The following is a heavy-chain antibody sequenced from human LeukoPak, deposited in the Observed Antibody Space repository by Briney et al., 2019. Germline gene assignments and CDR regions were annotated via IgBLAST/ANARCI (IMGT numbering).Heavy chain of an antibody. V-gene: IGHV3-21*01. CDR2: ITSSSTYI. D-gene: IGHD3-22*01. J-gene: IGHJ4*02. CDR1: GFTFNTYS. Sequence: PGGSLRLSCAASGFTFNTYSMNWVRRAPGKGLEWVSSITSSSTYIYYEDSVKGRFTISRDNAKNSLYLQMNSLRAEDTAVYYCARTPESSGYFPWYFDYWGQGTLVTVSS. CDR3: ARTPESSGYFPWYFDY.